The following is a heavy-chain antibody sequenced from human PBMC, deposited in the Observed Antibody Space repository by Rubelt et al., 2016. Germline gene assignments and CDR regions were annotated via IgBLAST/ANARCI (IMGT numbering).Heavy chain of an antibody. D-gene: IGHD2-8*01. CDR1: GFTFGDYT. CDR2: IRSKPYGGTT. V-gene: IGHV3-49*03. J-gene: IGHJ3*02. CDR3: TRDVQYVAFDI. Sequence: EVQLVESGGGLVQPGRSLRLSCTASGFTFGDYTMSWFRQAPGKGLEWVGFIRSKPYGGTTEYAASVKGSFTISRDDSKSIAYLQMNSLRTEDTALYYCTRDVQYVAFDIWGQGTMVSVSS.